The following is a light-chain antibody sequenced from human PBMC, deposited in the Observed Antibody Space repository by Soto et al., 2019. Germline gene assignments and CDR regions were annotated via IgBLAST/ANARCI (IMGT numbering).Light chain of an antibody. J-gene: IGKJ4*01. Sequence: DLQMTQSPSSVSASVGDRVTITCPASQGISSWLALYQQKPGKAPKLLIYDASTLQSGVPSRFGGSGSGTDFTLTISSLQSEDFATYYCQQFYSYPLTFGGGTKVDI. CDR2: DAS. V-gene: IGKV1-12*01. CDR1: QGISSW. CDR3: QQFYSYPLT.